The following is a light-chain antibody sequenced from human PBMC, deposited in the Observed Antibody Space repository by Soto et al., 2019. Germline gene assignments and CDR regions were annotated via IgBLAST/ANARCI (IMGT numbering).Light chain of an antibody. CDR1: QSVSTY. J-gene: IGKJ4*01. CDR3: QQYGSSPSLT. CDR2: GAS. V-gene: IGKV3-20*01. Sequence: EIVLTQSPATLSVSPGERATLSWRSSQSVSTYLAWYQQKPGQAPRLLVYGASSRATGIPDRFSGSGSGTDLTLTISRLETEDFAVYYCQQYGSSPSLTFGGGTKVDIK.